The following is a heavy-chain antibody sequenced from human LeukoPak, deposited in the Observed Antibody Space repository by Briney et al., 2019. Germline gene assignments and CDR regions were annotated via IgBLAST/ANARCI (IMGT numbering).Heavy chain of an antibody. CDR3: ARVLFNWNYHAFDY. D-gene: IGHD1-7*01. J-gene: IGHJ4*02. CDR2: ISSSGSTI. CDR1: GLTFSDYY. Sequence: GGSLRLSCAASGLTFSDYYMSWIRQAPGKGLEWVSYISSSGSTIYYADSVKGRFTISRDNAKNSLYLQMNSLRAEDTAVYYCARVLFNWNYHAFDYWGQGTLVTVSS. V-gene: IGHV3-11*01.